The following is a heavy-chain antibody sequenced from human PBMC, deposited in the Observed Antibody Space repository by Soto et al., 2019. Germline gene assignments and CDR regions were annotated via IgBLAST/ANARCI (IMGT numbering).Heavy chain of an antibody. Sequence: WGSLSLSCAASGFTFSSYAMSWVRQAPGKGLEWVSAITSGDSTYYADSVKGRFTISRDNSKNTLYLQMNSLRAEDTAVYYCAKGPVVPNYYYGMDVWGQGTTVTVSS. V-gene: IGHV3-23*01. CDR2: ITSGDST. CDR1: GFTFSSYA. D-gene: IGHD2-21*01. J-gene: IGHJ6*02. CDR3: AKGPVVPNYYYGMDV.